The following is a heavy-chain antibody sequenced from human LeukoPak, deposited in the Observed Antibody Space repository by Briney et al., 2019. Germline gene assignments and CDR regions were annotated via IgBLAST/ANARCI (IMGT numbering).Heavy chain of an antibody. CDR2: INPNSGGT. Sequence: ASVKVSCKASGGTFSSYAISWVRQAPGQGLECMGWINPNSGGTNYAQKFQGRVTMTRDTSISTAYMELSRLRSDDTAVYYCARNSGYSTPGDFDYWGQGTLVTVSS. V-gene: IGHV1-2*02. CDR1: GGTFSSYA. D-gene: IGHD6-13*01. CDR3: ARNSGYSTPGDFDY. J-gene: IGHJ4*02.